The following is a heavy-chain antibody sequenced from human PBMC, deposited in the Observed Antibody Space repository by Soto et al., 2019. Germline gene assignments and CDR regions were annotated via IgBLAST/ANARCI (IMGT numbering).Heavy chain of an antibody. V-gene: IGHV3-9*01. CDR3: AKDGRRVVSSADFYYYCYMDV. D-gene: IGHD3-10*01. CDR2: ISWNSGRT. Sequence: EVQLVESWRSLVQPGRSRRLSCSASGFTFEDYAMHWVRQAAGKGMEWISGISWNSGRTIYADSVKGRFSICRDNANKSLYLQMNSRRTDDTALYYCAKDGRRVVSSADFYYYCYMDVWGEGTTVTVSS. CDR1: GFTFEDYA. J-gene: IGHJ6*03.